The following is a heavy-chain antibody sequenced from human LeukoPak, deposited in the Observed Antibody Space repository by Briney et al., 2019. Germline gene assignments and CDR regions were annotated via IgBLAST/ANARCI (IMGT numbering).Heavy chain of an antibody. V-gene: IGHV1-69*13. Sequence: SVKVSCKASGGTFSSYAISWVRQAPGQGLEWMGGIIPIFGTANYAQKFQGRVTITADESTSTAYMELSSLRSEDTAVYYCARDRGPPYNWFDPWGQETLVTVSS. J-gene: IGHJ5*02. CDR1: GGTFSSYA. D-gene: IGHD3-10*01. CDR2: IIPIFGTA. CDR3: ARDRGPPYNWFDP.